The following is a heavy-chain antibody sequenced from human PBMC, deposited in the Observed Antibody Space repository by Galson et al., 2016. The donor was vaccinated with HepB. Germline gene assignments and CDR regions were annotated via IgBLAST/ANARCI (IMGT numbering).Heavy chain of an antibody. CDR1: GFIFSTYS. V-gene: IGHV3-21*01. J-gene: IGHJ3*02. Sequence: SLRLSCAASGFIFSTYSMNWVRQAPGKGLEWVSSISSGSAYRYYADSVKGRFTISRDNAKKSLYLPMNSLRAKDTAVYYCARMSYSSGWLDGFDIWGQGTMVTVSS. CDR3: ARMSYSSGWLDGFDI. CDR2: ISSGSAYR. D-gene: IGHD6-19*01.